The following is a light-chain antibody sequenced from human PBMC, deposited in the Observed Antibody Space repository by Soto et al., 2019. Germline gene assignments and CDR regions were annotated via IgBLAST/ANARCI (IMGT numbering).Light chain of an antibody. CDR1: QSVSSSY. Sequence: EIVLTQSPGTLSLSPGERATLSCRASQSVSSSYLAWYQQKPGQAPRLLIYGASSRVAGIPDRFSGSGSGTDFTLTISRLEPEDFAVYYCQQSGSSPRTFGQGTKLEIK. J-gene: IGKJ1*01. CDR2: GAS. CDR3: QQSGSSPRT. V-gene: IGKV3-20*01.